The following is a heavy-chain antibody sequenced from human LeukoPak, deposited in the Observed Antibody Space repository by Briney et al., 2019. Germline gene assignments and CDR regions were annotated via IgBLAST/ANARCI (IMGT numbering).Heavy chain of an antibody. CDR2: IYSGGST. J-gene: IGHJ4*02. CDR1: GFTVSSNY. V-gene: IGHV3-66*01. D-gene: IGHD3-10*01. Sequence: PGGSLRVSCAASGFTVSSNYMSWVRQAPGKGLEWVSVIYSGGSTYYADSVKGRFTISRDNSKNTLYLQMNSLRAEDTAVYYCAREYRGEYYFAYWGQGTLVTVSS. CDR3: AREYRGEYYFAY.